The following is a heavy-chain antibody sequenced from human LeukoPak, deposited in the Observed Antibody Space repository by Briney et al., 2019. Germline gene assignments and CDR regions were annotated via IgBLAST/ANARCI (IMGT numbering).Heavy chain of an antibody. Sequence: GGSLRLSCAASGFTFKTYGMHWVRQAPGKGLDWVAVILEDGSNKYYADSVKGRFTISRDNSKNTMYLQMNSLRGEDTAVYYCAKSAINYYDSSVYLDYWGQGTLVTVSS. CDR3: AKSAINYYDSSVYLDY. J-gene: IGHJ4*02. CDR1: GFTFKTYG. CDR2: ILEDGSNK. D-gene: IGHD3-22*01. V-gene: IGHV3-30*19.